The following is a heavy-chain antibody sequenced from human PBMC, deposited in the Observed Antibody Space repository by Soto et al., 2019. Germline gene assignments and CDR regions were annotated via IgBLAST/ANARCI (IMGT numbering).Heavy chain of an antibody. D-gene: IGHD3-10*01. J-gene: IGHJ4*02. CDR3: AKAGGSWFEDVGDY. CDR2: ISYDGSKE. V-gene: IGHV3-30*18. Sequence: GGSLRLSCAGSGFTFSNYAMYWVRQAPGKGLEWVAAISYDGSKEFHADSVMGRFTISRDNSKNTLYLEMSSLRVEDTAVYYCAKAGGSWFEDVGDYWGQGTLVTVSS. CDR1: GFTFSNYA.